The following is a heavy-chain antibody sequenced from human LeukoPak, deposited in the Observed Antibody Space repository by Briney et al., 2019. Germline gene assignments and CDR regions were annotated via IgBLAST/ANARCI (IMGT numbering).Heavy chain of an antibody. V-gene: IGHV3-33*06. Sequence: GRSLRLSCAASGFTFSSYGMHWVRQAPGKGLEWVAVIWYDGSNKNYADSVKGRFTISRDNSKNTLYLQMSSLRVEDTAVYYCAKDPHQRIAVAGYFDYWGQGTLVTVSS. CDR1: GFTFSSYG. CDR2: IWYDGSNK. J-gene: IGHJ4*02. D-gene: IGHD6-19*01. CDR3: AKDPHQRIAVAGYFDY.